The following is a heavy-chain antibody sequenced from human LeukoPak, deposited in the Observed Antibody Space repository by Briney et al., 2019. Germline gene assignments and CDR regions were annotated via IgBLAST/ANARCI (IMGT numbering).Heavy chain of an antibody. CDR2: INTDGSST. Sequence: GGSLRLSCAASGFTFSSYWMHWVRQAPGKGLVWVSRINTDGSSTSYADSVKGRFTISRDNAKNTLYLQMNSLRAEDTAVYYCAKELRYFDWPRSDYWGQGTLVTVSS. D-gene: IGHD3-9*01. CDR1: GFTFSSYW. J-gene: IGHJ4*02. V-gene: IGHV3-74*01. CDR3: AKELRYFDWPRSDY.